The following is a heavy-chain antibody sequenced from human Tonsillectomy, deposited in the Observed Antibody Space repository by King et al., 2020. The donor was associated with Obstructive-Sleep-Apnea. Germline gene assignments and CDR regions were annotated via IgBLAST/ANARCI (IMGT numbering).Heavy chain of an antibody. CDR3: ARGYSYGSLDY. Sequence: VKLVESGGGLVQPGGSLRLSCAASGFTFSSYWMHWVRQAPGKGLMWVSRLNGEGSSTTYADSVKGRFTISRDNAENTLYLQMNSLRAEDTAVYYCARGYSYGSLDYWGQGTLVTVSS. D-gene: IGHD5-18*01. CDR2: LNGEGSST. V-gene: IGHV3-74*03. CDR1: GFTFSSYW. J-gene: IGHJ4*02.